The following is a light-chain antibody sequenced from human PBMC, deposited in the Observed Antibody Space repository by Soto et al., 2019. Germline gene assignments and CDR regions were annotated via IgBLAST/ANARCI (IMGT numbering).Light chain of an antibody. CDR3: QQYNNWPIT. J-gene: IGKJ5*01. V-gene: IGKV3-11*01. Sequence: EILLTQSPATLSLSPGERATLSCRASQSVSSYLAWYQQKPGQAPRLLIYDASNRATGIPARFSGSGSGTEFTLTISSLQSEDFAVYYCQQYNNWPITFGPGTRLEIK. CDR1: QSVSSY. CDR2: DAS.